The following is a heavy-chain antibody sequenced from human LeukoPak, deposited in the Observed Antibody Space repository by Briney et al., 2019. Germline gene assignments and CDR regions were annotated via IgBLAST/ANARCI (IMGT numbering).Heavy chain of an antibody. J-gene: IGHJ5*02. Sequence: EASVKVSCKASGYTFTSYYMHWVRQAPGQGLEWMGGIIPTFGTANYAQKSQGRVTITADESTSTAYMELSSLRSEDTAVYYCARAPKGGVPAAISYWFDPWGQGTLVTVSS. D-gene: IGHD2-2*01. CDR1: GYTFTSYY. CDR2: IIPTFGTA. CDR3: ARAPKGGVPAAISYWFDP. V-gene: IGHV1-69*13.